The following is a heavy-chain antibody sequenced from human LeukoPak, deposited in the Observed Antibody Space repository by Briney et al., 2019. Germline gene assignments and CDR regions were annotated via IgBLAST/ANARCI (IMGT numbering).Heavy chain of an antibody. J-gene: IGHJ5*02. D-gene: IGHD2-15*01. CDR3: ARGGLVVVVAATPSTTPGLLHWLDP. Sequence: ASVKVSCKASGYTFTSYGISWVRQAPGQGLEWMGWISAYNGNTKYAQKVLGRVTMTTDPSTRTAYMELRSLRSDDTAVYYCARGGLVVVVAATPSTTPGLLHWLDPWGQGTLVSVSS. V-gene: IGHV1-18*01. CDR2: ISAYNGNT. CDR1: GYTFTSYG.